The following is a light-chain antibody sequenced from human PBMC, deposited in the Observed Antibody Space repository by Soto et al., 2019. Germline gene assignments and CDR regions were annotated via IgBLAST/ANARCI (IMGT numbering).Light chain of an antibody. CDR1: QSVTTR. V-gene: IGKV3-20*01. Sequence: IVLTQSPGTLSLSPGERVTLSCTASQSVTTRLAWYQHKPGQAPTLLMSGAYNRASGVPVRFSGSGSGTDFTLTITRLEPEDFALYYCQQYGGSPITFGLGTRLDIK. J-gene: IGKJ5*01. CDR2: GAY. CDR3: QQYGGSPIT.